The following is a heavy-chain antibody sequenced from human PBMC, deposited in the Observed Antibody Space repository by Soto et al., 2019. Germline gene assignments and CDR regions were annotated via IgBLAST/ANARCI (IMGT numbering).Heavy chain of an antibody. V-gene: IGHV1-69*13. CDR2: IIPIFGTA. D-gene: IGHD2-2*01. J-gene: IGHJ6*02. CDR3: ASGPDIVVVPAALGFDYYYGMDV. CDR1: GGTFSSYA. Sequence: SVKVSCKASGGTFSSYAISWVRQAPGQGLEWMGGIIPIFGTANYAQKFQGRVTITADESTSTAYMELSSLRSEDTAVCYCASGPDIVVVPAALGFDYYYGMDVWGQGTTVTVSS.